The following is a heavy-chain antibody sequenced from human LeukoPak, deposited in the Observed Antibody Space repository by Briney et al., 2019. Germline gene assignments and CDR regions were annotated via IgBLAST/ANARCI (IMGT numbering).Heavy chain of an antibody. D-gene: IGHD6-13*01. CDR2: ISPDGSDT. Sequence: GESLKISCNGSGYXFTNYWICWVRQMPGKGLGWMGIISPDGSDTRYSPSFQGQVTISPDKSITTAYLQWSSLKASDTAMYYCARLTSSWSFDYWGQGTLVTVSS. CDR1: GYXFTNYW. V-gene: IGHV5-51*01. CDR3: ARLTSSWSFDY. J-gene: IGHJ4*02.